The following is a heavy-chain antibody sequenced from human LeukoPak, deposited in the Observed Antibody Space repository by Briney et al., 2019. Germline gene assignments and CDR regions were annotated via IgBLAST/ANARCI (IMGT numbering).Heavy chain of an antibody. CDR1: GGPFSGYY. J-gene: IGHJ4*02. V-gene: IGHV4-34*01. D-gene: IGHD3-16*01. Sequence: PSETLSLTCAVYGGPFSGYYWSWIRQPPGKGLEWIGEINHSGSTNFNPSLKSRVTISVDTSKNQFSLKLSSVTAADTAVYYCARGMRRLGKPTDYWGQGTLVTVSS. CDR2: INHSGST. CDR3: ARGMRRLGKPTDY.